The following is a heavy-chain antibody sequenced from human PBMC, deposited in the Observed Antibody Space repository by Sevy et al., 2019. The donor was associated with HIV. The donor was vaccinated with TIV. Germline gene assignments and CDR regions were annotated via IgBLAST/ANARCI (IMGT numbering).Heavy chain of an antibody. CDR1: GGSIRSGDYY. CDR3: ALQGGYCSSTSCFDFDY. Sequence: SQTLSLTCTVSGGSIRSGDYYWTWIRQPPGKGLEWIGYIHYSGTTNYNPSLKSRVTISVDTSKNQFSLKLSSVTAADTAVYYCALQGGYCSSTSCFDFDYWGQGTLVTVSS. D-gene: IGHD2-2*01. CDR2: IHYSGTT. J-gene: IGHJ4*02. V-gene: IGHV4-30-4*01.